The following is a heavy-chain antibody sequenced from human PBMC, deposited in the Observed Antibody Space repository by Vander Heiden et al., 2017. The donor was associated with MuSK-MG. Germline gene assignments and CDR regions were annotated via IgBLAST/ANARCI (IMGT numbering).Heavy chain of an antibody. Sequence: VQSGAEVKKPGASVKVSCKASGYTFTSYYMHWVRQAPGQGLEWMGIINPSGGSTSYAQKFQGRVTMTRDTSTSTVYMELSSLRSEDTAVYYCARDRSSGYYYYYYGMDVWGQGTTGTVAS. D-gene: IGHD3-22*01. V-gene: IGHV1-46*01. CDR1: GYTFTSYY. CDR2: INPSGGST. J-gene: IGHJ6*02. CDR3: ARDRSSGYYYYYYGMDV.